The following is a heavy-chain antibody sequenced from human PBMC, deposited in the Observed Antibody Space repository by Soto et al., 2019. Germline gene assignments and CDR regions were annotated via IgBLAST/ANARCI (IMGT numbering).Heavy chain of an antibody. D-gene: IGHD6-19*01. CDR1: GFSFSSYA. V-gene: IGHV3-23*01. Sequence: PGGSLRLSCAASGFSFSSYAMSWARQAPGKGLEWVSAISNSGGTTFYADSVNGRFTISRDNFKNTVFLQMSSLRAEDTAVYYCAKYVAVAGTALYGMDVWGQGTTVTVSS. CDR2: ISNSGGTT. CDR3: AKYVAVAGTALYGMDV. J-gene: IGHJ6*02.